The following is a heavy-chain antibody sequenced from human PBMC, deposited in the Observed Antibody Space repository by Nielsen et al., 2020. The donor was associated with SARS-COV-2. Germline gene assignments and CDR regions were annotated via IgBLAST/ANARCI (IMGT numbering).Heavy chain of an antibody. CDR3: AMSEGFGEDY. V-gene: IGHV4-31*03. CDR2: IYYSGST. CDR1: GGSISSGGYY. Sequence: SDTLSPTCTVSGGSISSGGYYWSWIRQHPGKGLEWIGYIYYSGSTYYNPSLKSRVTISVDTSKNQFSLKLSSVTAADTAVYYCAMSEGFGEDYWGQGTLVTVSS. J-gene: IGHJ4*02. D-gene: IGHD3-10*01.